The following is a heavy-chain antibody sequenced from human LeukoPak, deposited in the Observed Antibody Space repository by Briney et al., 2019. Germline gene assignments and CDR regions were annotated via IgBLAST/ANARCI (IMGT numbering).Heavy chain of an antibody. J-gene: IGHJ4*02. D-gene: IGHD1-14*01. CDR1: GGSFSSYY. V-gene: IGHV4-59*10. CDR2: IYTSGST. CDR3: ARGPGTKFYYFDY. Sequence: SETLSLTCAVYGGSFSSYYWSWIRQPAGKGLEWIGRIYTSGSTNYNPSLKSRVTMSVDTSKNQFSLKLSSVTAADTAVYYCARGPGTKFYYFDYWGQGTLVTVSS.